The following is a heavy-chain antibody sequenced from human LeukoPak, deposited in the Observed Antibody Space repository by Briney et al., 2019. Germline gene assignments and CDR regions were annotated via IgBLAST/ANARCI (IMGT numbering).Heavy chain of an antibody. J-gene: IGHJ2*01. V-gene: IGHV4-38-2*02. CDR3: ARSIDDYGDYVGWYFDL. Sequence: PSETLSLTCTVSGGSISSTYSWGWIRQPPGKGLEWIGSIYHSGSTYYNPSLKSRVTISVDTSKNQFSLKLSSVTAADTAVYYCARSIDDYGDYVGWYFDLWGRGTLVTVSS. CDR1: GGSISSTYS. D-gene: IGHD4-17*01. CDR2: IYHSGST.